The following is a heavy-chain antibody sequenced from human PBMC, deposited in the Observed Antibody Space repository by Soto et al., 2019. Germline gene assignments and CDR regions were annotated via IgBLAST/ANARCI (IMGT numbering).Heavy chain of an antibody. CDR3: ARERNYDSSGYSYYYGMDV. CDR1: GGSISSGDYY. D-gene: IGHD3-22*01. Sequence: SETLSLTCTVSGGSISSGDYYWSWIRQPPGKGLEWIGYIYYSGSTYCNPSLKSRVTISVDTSKNQFSLKLSSVTAADTAVYYCARERNYDSSGYSYYYGMDVWGQGTTVTVSS. V-gene: IGHV4-30-4*01. J-gene: IGHJ6*02. CDR2: IYYSGST.